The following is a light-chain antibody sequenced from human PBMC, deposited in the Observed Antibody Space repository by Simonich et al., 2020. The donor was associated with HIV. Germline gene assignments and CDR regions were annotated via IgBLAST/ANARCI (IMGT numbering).Light chain of an antibody. V-gene: IGKV4-1*01. CDR1: QSVLYSSNNKNY. Sequence: DIVMNQSPDSLAVSLGERATINCKSSQSVLYSSNNKNYLVWYQQKPGQPPKLLIYWASTRESGVPDRFSGSGSGTDFTLTISSLQAEDVALYYCQHYYSTAPTFGGGTKVEIK. J-gene: IGKJ4*01. CDR3: QHYYSTAPT. CDR2: WAS.